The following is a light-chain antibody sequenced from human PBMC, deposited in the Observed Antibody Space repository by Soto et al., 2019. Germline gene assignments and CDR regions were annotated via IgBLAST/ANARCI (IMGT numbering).Light chain of an antibody. CDR2: DVT. J-gene: IGLJ1*01. Sequence: QSVLTQPASVSGSPGQSITISCTGTSSDVGGFNYVSWYQQHPGTAPKLMIYDVTNRPSGVSYRFSGSKSGNTASLTISGLQAEDEADYYCNSYTSSSTYVFGTGTKVTVL. CDR3: NSYTSSSTYV. CDR1: SSDVGGFNY. V-gene: IGLV2-14*03.